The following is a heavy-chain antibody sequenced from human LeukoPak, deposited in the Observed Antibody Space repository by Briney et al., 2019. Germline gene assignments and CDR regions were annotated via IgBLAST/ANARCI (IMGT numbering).Heavy chain of an antibody. CDR1: GFTFSSYA. J-gene: IGHJ4*02. CDR3: ARDDYYFDY. Sequence: GGSLRLSCAASGFTFSSYAMSWVRQAPGKGLEWVSGISGSGDSTYYADSVKARLTISRDNSKNTLYLQMNSLSAEDTAVYYCARDDYYFDYWGQGTLVTVSS. D-gene: IGHD2-21*02. CDR2: ISGSGDST. V-gene: IGHV3-23*01.